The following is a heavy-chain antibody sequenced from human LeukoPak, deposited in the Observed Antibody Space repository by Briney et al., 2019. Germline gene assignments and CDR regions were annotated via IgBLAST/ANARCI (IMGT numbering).Heavy chain of an antibody. D-gene: IGHD5-12*01. Sequence: SVNVSCKASGYSFVGYGITWVRQAPGQGLEWMGWFNPENENTNYAQKLQGKVTMTADTSTSTSYMELRSLRSDAAAVYDCARTWNSGYDLGYWGQGTLVTVSS. V-gene: IGHV1-18*01. CDR3: ARTWNSGYDLGY. J-gene: IGHJ4*02. CDR2: FNPENENT. CDR1: GYSFVGYG.